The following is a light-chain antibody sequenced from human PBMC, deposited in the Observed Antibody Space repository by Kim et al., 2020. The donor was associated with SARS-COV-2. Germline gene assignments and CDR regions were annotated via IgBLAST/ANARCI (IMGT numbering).Light chain of an antibody. Sequence: ELTQPPSASGTPGQRVTISCSGSSSNIGSNSVNWYQQLPGTAPKLLIYSNNQRPSGVPDRFSGSKSGTSASLAISGLQSEDEADYYCAAWDDSLNGHGVFGGGTQLTVL. V-gene: IGLV1-44*01. CDR1: SSNIGSNS. J-gene: IGLJ3*02. CDR2: SNN. CDR3: AAWDDSLNGHGV.